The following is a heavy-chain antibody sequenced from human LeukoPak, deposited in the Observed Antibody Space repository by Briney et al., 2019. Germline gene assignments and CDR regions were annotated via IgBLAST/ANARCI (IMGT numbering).Heavy chain of an antibody. CDR3: ARQRSPYDPIDY. V-gene: IGHV1-18*01. Sequence: ASVKVSCKASGYTFTTYAISWVRQAPGQGLEWMGWISAYNGNTNYAQKLQGRVTMTTDTSTTTAYMELRSLRSDDTAVYYCARQRSPYDPIDYWGQGTLVTVSS. CDR2: ISAYNGNT. D-gene: IGHD6-25*01. J-gene: IGHJ4*02. CDR1: GYTFTTYA.